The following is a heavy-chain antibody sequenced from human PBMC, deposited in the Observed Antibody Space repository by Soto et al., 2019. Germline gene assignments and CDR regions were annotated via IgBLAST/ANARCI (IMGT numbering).Heavy chain of an antibody. CDR2: INHSGST. D-gene: IGHD6-19*01. J-gene: IGHJ4*02. V-gene: IGHV4-34*01. Sequence: PSETLSLTCAVYGGSFSGYYWSWIRQPPGKGLEWIGEINHSGSTNYNPSLKSRVTISVDTSKNQFSLKLSSVTAADTAVYYCARGRSSGSDYWGQGTLVTVSS. CDR1: GGSFSGYY. CDR3: ARGRSSGSDY.